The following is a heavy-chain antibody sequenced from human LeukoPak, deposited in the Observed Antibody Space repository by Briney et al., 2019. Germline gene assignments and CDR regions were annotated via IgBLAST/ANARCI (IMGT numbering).Heavy chain of an antibody. J-gene: IGHJ3*02. CDR1: GFTLSSYG. CDR3: AREPSDLDAFDI. V-gene: IGHV3-30*03. CDR2: ISYDGSNK. Sequence: GGSLRLSCAASGFTLSSYGMHWVRQAPGKGLEWVAVISYDGSNKYYADSVKGRFTISRDNSKNTLYLQMNSLRAEDTAVYNCAREPSDLDAFDIWGQGTMVTVSS.